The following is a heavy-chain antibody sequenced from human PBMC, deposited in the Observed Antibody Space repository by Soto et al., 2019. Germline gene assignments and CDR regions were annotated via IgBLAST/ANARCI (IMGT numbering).Heavy chain of an antibody. CDR2: ISNSGDTI. Sequence: QVQLVESGGGLVKPGGSLRLSCAASGFAFSDHYMTWIRQAQGKGLEWISFISNSGDTIHYADSVKGRFTISRDNGKNSLYLQMNSLIAEDTAVYYCFDIFFWGQGKMVTVSS. V-gene: IGHV3-11*01. CDR3: FDIFF. J-gene: IGHJ3*01. D-gene: IGHD3-9*01. CDR1: GFAFSDHY.